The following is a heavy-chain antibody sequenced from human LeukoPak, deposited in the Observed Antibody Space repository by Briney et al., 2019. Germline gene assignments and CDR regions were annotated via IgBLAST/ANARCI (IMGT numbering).Heavy chain of an antibody. CDR1: GGSFSGYY. D-gene: IGHD5-18*01. CDR2: INHSGST. CDR3: ARVRDTAMVLQYYFDY. V-gene: IGHV4-34*01. Sequence: SETLSLTCAVYGGSFSGYYWSWIRQPPGKGLEWIGEINHSGSTNYNPSLKSRVTISVDTSKNQFSLKLSSVTAADTAVYYCARVRDTAMVLQYYFDYWGQGTLVTVSS. J-gene: IGHJ4*02.